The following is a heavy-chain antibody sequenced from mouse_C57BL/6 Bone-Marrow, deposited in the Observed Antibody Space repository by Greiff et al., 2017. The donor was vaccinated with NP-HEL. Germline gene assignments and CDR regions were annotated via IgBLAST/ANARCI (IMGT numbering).Heavy chain of an antibody. D-gene: IGHD1-1*01. Sequence: QVQLQQSGAELVRPGASVKLSCKASGYTFTDYYINWVKQRPGQGLEWIARIYPGSGNTYYNEKFKGKATLTAEKSSSTAYMQLSSLTSEDSAVYFCARIYYYGPYYFDYWGQGTTLTVSS. J-gene: IGHJ2*01. CDR2: IYPGSGNT. V-gene: IGHV1-76*01. CDR1: GYTFTDYY. CDR3: ARIYYYGPYYFDY.